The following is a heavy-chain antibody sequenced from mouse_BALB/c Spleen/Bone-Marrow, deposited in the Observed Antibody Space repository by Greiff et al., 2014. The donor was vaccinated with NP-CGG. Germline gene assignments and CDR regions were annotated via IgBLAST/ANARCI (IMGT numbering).Heavy chain of an antibody. Sequence: EVHLVESGGGLVKPGGSLKLSCAASGFTFSSYAMSWVRQTPEKRLEWVATISNGGSYTYYPDSVKGRFTISRDNAKNTLYLQMSSLRSEDTAMYYCARHGITRLLDYWGQGTTLTVSS. J-gene: IGHJ2*01. V-gene: IGHV5-9-3*01. CDR2: ISNGGSYT. D-gene: IGHD2-4*01. CDR1: GFTFSSYA. CDR3: ARHGITRLLDY.